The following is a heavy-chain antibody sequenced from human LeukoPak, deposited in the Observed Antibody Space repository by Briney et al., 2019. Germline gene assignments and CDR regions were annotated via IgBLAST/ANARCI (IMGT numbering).Heavy chain of an antibody. CDR2: INHSGST. D-gene: IGHD5-18*01. J-gene: IGHJ4*02. CDR3: ARDEYSYGSRTHPYFFDY. CDR1: GGSSSGYY. V-gene: IGHV4-34*01. Sequence: SETLSLTCAVYGGSSSGYYWSWIRQPPGKGLEWVGEINHSGSTNYNPSLKSRVTIPVDTSKNQFSLKLSSVTAADTAVYYCARDEYSYGSRTHPYFFDYWGQGTLVTVSS.